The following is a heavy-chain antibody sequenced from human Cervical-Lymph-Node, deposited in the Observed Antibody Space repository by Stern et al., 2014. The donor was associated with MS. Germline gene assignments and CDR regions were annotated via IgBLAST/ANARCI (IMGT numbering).Heavy chain of an antibody. CDR1: GYTFTGYD. D-gene: IGHD3-22*01. Sequence: VQLVQSGAEVKKPGASVKVSCKASGYTFTGYDMHWVRQAPGQGLEWMGWINPNTGDTNYAPKFQGRVTMTRDASISTAYMEVNRLTSDDTAVYYCARGGVTTIVVVYREDYWGQGTLVTVSS. J-gene: IGHJ4*02. CDR3: ARGGVTTIVVVYREDY. CDR2: INPNTGDT. V-gene: IGHV1-2*02.